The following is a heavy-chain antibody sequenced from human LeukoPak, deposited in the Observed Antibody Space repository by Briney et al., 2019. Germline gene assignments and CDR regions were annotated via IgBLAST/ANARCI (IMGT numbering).Heavy chain of an antibody. Sequence: GGSLRLSCAASGFTFSSYSMNWVHQAPGKGLEWVSSISSSSSYIYYADSVKGRFTISRDNAKNSLYLQMNSLRAEDTAVYYCARVGDSSGYYYSLDYWGQGTLVTVSS. CDR3: ARVGDSSGYYYSLDY. CDR2: ISSSSSYI. J-gene: IGHJ4*02. V-gene: IGHV3-21*01. D-gene: IGHD3-22*01. CDR1: GFTFSSYS.